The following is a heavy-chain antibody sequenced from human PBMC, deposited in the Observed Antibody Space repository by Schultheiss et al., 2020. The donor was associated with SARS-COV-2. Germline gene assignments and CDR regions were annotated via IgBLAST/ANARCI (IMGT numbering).Heavy chain of an antibody. J-gene: IGHJ4*02. CDR2: IYYSGST. V-gene: IGHV4-59*01. CDR3: ARGSPDYSISLDY. D-gene: IGHD4-11*01. Sequence: GSLRLSCTASGFTFGDYAMSWVRQAPGKGLEWIGYIYYSGSTNYNPSLKSRVTISVDTSKNQFSLKLSSVTAADTAVYYCARGSPDYSISLDYWGQGTLVTVSS. CDR1: GFTFGDYA.